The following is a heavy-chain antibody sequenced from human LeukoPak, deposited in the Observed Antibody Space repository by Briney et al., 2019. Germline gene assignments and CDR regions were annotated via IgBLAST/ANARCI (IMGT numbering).Heavy chain of an antibody. CDR1: GGSFSGYY. CDR3: ARGYIVVVPAAIRGSFWFDP. Sequence: PSETLSLTCAVYGGSFSGYYWSWIRQPPGKGLEWIGEINHSGSTNYHPSLKSRVTISVDTSKNQFSLKLSSVTAADTAVYYCARGYIVVVPAAIRGSFWFDPWGQGTLVTVSS. J-gene: IGHJ5*02. D-gene: IGHD2-2*02. V-gene: IGHV4-34*01. CDR2: INHSGST.